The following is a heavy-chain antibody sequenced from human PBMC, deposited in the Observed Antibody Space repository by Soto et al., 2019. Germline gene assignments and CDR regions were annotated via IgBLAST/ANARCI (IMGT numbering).Heavy chain of an antibody. Sequence: GASVKLSCKVSGYTHTDISMHWVRQAPGKGLEWMGGFDPEDGETIYAQKFQGGVTMTEDTSTDTAYMELSSLRSEDTAVYYCATALGYSGSYSGAYWGQGTLVTVSS. V-gene: IGHV1-24*01. CDR2: FDPEDGET. CDR3: ATALGYSGSYSGAY. J-gene: IGHJ4*02. CDR1: GYTHTDIS. D-gene: IGHD1-26*01.